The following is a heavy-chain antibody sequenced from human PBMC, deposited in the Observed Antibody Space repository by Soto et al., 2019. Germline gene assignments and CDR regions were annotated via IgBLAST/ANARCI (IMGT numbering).Heavy chain of an antibody. J-gene: IGHJ6*02. Sequence: QVQLQESGPGLVKPSQTLSLTCTVSGGSISSGDYYWSWIRQPPGKGLEWIGYIYYSGSTYYNPSLKSRVTISVDTSKNQFSLKLSSVTAADTAVYYCARDCPLGDYTRGSYYYGMDVWGQGTTVTFSS. D-gene: IGHD4-17*01. V-gene: IGHV4-30-4*01. CDR1: GGSISSGDYY. CDR2: IYYSGST. CDR3: ARDCPLGDYTRGSYYYGMDV.